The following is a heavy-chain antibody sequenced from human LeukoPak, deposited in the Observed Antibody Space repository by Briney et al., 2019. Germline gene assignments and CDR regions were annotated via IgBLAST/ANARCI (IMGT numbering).Heavy chain of an antibody. Sequence: SETLSLTCTVSGGSISSYYWSWIRQPPGKGLEWIGYIYYSGSTNYNPSLKSRVTISVDTSKNQFSLKLSSVTAADTAVYYCARAGNYYDSSGYYLHAFDIWGQGTMVTVSS. D-gene: IGHD3-22*01. CDR2: IYYSGST. V-gene: IGHV4-59*12. CDR1: GGSISSYY. CDR3: ARAGNYYDSSGYYLHAFDI. J-gene: IGHJ3*02.